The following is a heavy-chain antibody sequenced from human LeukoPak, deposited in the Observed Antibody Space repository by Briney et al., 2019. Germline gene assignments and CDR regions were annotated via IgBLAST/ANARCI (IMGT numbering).Heavy chain of an antibody. CDR2: IRYDGSNK. V-gene: IGHV3-30*02. Sequence: GGSLRLSCAASGFTFRSYGMHWVRQAPGKGLEWVAFIRYDGSNKYYADSVKGRFTISRDNSKNTLYLQMNSLRAEDTAVYYCARNTEWELIAPADYWGQGTLVTVSS. J-gene: IGHJ4*02. D-gene: IGHD1-26*01. CDR1: GFTFRSYG. CDR3: ARNTEWELIAPADY.